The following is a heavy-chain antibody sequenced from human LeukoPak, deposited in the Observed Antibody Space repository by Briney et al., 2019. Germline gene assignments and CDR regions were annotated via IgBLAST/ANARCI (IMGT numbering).Heavy chain of an antibody. CDR3: ARVGSTYYYDSSGYSPVDY. CDR1: GFIFSNYG. V-gene: IGHV3-23*01. J-gene: IGHJ4*02. CDR2: ISGSGGST. Sequence: GGSLRLSCEGSGFIFSNYGMNWVRQAPGKGLEWVSAISGSGGSTYYADSVKGRFTISRDNAKNSLYLQMNSLRAEDTALYYCARVGSTYYYDSSGYSPVDYWGQGTLVTVSS. D-gene: IGHD3-22*01.